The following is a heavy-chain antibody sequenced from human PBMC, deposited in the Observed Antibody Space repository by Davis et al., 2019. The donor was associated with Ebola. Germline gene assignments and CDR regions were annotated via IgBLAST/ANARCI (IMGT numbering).Heavy chain of an antibody. Sequence: AASVKVSCKASGYTFTSYDINWVRQATGQGLEWMGWMNPNSGNTGYAQKFQGRVTMTRNTSISTAYMELSSLRSEDTAVYYCARRAYYYGSGSYRYGMDVWGQGTTVTVSS. J-gene: IGHJ6*02. CDR1: GYTFTSYD. CDR2: MNPNSGNT. CDR3: ARRAYYYGSGSYRYGMDV. V-gene: IGHV1-8*01. D-gene: IGHD3-10*01.